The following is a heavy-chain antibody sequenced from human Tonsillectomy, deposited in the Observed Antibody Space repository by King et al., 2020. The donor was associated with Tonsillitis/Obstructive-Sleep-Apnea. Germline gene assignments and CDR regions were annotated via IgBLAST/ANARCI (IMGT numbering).Heavy chain of an antibody. Sequence: VQLVESGGGLVQPGGSLRLSCAASGFTFSHYYMAWVRQAPGKGLEWVANIKQDGSEQYYVDSVKGRFTISRDNAKNSVFLHLSSLRPEDSGIYYCARDRLQFPEPGGYFDSWGQGALVTVSS. CDR1: GFTFSHYY. CDR3: ARDRLQFPEPGGYFDS. V-gene: IGHV3-7*01. D-gene: IGHD5-24*01. CDR2: IKQDGSEQ. J-gene: IGHJ4*02.